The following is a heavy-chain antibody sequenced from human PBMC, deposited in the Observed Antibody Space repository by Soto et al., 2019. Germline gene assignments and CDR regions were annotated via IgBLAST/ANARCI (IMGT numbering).Heavy chain of an antibody. D-gene: IGHD2-2*01. J-gene: IGHJ5*02. CDR1: GGSFSGYY. CDR3: ARGGPVVVPGVWFDP. V-gene: IGHV4-34*01. Sequence: QVQLQQWGAGLLKTSETQSLTCAVYGGSFSGYYWSWIRQPPGKGLEWIGEINHSGSTNYNASLKSRVTISVDTSKNQFSLKLSSVTAADTAVYYCARGGPVVVPGVWFDPWGQGTLVTVSS. CDR2: INHSGST.